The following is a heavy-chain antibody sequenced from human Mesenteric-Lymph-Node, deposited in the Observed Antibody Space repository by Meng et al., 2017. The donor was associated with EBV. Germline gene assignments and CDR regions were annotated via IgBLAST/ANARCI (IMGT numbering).Heavy chain of an antibody. V-gene: IGHV4-4*02. J-gene: IGHJ4*02. CDR1: GGSLSSRNW. CDR2: YSSGNT. D-gene: IGHD1-1*01. CDR3: ARGNYNFGQNFDY. Sequence: QVTIQESGPGLVKPSGTLSLTCAASGGSLSSRNWWSWIRQSPGKGLEWIGYSSGNTYYNPSLKSRVSISLDTSKNQFFLKLTSVTAADTAVYYCARGNYNFGQNFDYWGQGTLVTVSS.